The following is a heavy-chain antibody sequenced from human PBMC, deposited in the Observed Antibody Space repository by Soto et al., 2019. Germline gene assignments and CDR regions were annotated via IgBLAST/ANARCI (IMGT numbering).Heavy chain of an antibody. CDR1: GTSISSYY. D-gene: IGHD2-8*01. J-gene: IGHJ4*02. CDR3: ARYNPYAIDY. Sequence: PSETLSLTCTVSGTSISSYYWSWIRQPPGKGLEWIANIHYSGTTNYNPSLASRVTPSVDTSKNQFSLKMTSVTAADRAMYFCARYNPYAIDYWGRGTLVTVSS. CDR2: IHYSGTT. V-gene: IGHV4-59*01.